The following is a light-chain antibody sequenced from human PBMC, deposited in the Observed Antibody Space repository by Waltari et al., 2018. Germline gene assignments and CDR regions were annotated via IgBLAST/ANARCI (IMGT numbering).Light chain of an antibody. CDR2: GAS. CDR3: QQYDEWPRT. Sequence: EVVLTQSPATLSVSPGERATLSCRSSQTVNYDLAWYQQKDGQAPRLLIYGASPRATGIPARVSGSGSGKEFTLSISSLQSEDFAIYYCQQYDEWPRTFGHGTRVEI. J-gene: IGKJ1*01. V-gene: IGKV3-15*01. CDR1: QTVNYD.